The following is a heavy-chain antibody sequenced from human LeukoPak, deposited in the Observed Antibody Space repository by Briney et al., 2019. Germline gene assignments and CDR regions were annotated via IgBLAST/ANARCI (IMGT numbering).Heavy chain of an antibody. Sequence: GGSLRLSCAASGFTFSGYSMNWVRQAPGKGLEWVSSISSSSSYIYYADSVKGRFTISRDNAKNSLYLQMNSLRAEDTAVYYCARDLSRLTTVQYWGQGTLVTVSS. D-gene: IGHD4-17*01. CDR2: ISSSSSYI. CDR1: GFTFSGYS. V-gene: IGHV3-21*01. J-gene: IGHJ4*02. CDR3: ARDLSRLTTVQY.